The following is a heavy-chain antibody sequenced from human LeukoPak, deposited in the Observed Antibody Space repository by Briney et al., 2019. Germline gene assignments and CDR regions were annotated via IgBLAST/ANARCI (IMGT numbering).Heavy chain of an antibody. CDR2: IDHSGST. CDR1: GGSISSSNW. Sequence: PSETLSLTCAVSGGSISSSNWWSWVRQPPGKGLEWIGEIDHSGSTNYNPSLKSRVTISVDTSKNQFSLKLSSVTAADTAVYYCARGGSGAAAGANWFDPWGQGTLVTVSS. CDR3: ARGGSGAAAGANWFDP. D-gene: IGHD6-13*01. J-gene: IGHJ5*02. V-gene: IGHV4-4*02.